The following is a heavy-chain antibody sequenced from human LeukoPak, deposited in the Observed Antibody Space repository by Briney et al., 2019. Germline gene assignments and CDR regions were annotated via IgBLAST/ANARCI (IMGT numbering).Heavy chain of an antibody. CDR3: ARVRSRGYYDLGY. V-gene: IGHV1-2*02. D-gene: IGHD3-22*01. CDR1: GYTFTGYY. J-gene: IGHJ4*02. Sequence: ASVKVSCKASGYTFTGYYMHWVRQAPGQGLEWMGWINPNSGGTNYAQKFQGRVTMTRDTSISTAYMELSRLRSDDTAVYYCARVRSRGYYDLGYWGQGTLVTVSP. CDR2: INPNSGGT.